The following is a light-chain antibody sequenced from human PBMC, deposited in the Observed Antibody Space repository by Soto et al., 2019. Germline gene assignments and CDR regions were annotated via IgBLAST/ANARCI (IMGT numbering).Light chain of an antibody. CDR3: QQRSNWPIT. CDR2: GAS. V-gene: IGKV3-11*01. CDR1: QTINNN. J-gene: IGKJ5*01. Sequence: VMTRAPATLSCCRWERATLPCRASQTINNNVAWYQLKDGQVPRLLIYGASTRATDVPARFSGSGPGTDFTLTISSLEPEDFVVYYCQQRSNWPITFGQGTRLEI.